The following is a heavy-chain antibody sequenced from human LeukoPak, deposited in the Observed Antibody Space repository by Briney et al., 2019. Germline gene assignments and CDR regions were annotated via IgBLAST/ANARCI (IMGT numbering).Heavy chain of an antibody. CDR3: ARDDSRPYYYDSSGYVY. CDR2: INPNSGGT. D-gene: IGHD3-22*01. V-gene: IGHV1-2*06. J-gene: IGHJ4*02. CDR1: GYTFTGYY. Sequence: ASVKVSCKASGYTFTGYYMHWVRQAPGQGLEWMGRINPNSGGTNYAQKFQGRVTMTRDTSISTAYMELSRMRSDDTAVYYCARDDSRPYYYDSSGYVYWCQGTLVTVSS.